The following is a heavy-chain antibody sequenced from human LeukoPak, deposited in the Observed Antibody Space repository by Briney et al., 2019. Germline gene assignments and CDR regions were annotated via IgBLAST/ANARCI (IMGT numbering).Heavy chain of an antibody. Sequence: PGRSLRLSCAASGFTFSSYGMHWVRQAPGKGLEWVAVISYDGSNKYYADSVKGRFTISRDNSKNTLYLQMNSLRAEDTAVYYCAKDLWEQQLVQNGTDVWGKGTTVTVSS. CDR3: AKDLWEQQLVQNGTDV. CDR1: GFTFSSYG. CDR2: ISYDGSNK. V-gene: IGHV3-30*18. D-gene: IGHD6-13*01. J-gene: IGHJ6*04.